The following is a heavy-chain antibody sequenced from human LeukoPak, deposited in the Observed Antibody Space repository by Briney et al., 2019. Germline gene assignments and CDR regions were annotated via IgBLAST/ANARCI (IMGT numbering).Heavy chain of an antibody. CDR2: ISYDGTNK. J-gene: IGHJ4*02. CDR1: GFTFSSYA. V-gene: IGHV3-30-3*01. Sequence: GRSLRLSCAASGFTFSSYAMHWVRQAPDKGLEWVAVISYDGTNKYYADSVKGRFTVSRDNSKNTLYLQMNSLRPEDTAVYYCARDPAQDYYDSTGYDYWGQGTLVTVSS. D-gene: IGHD3-22*01. CDR3: ARDPAQDYYDSTGYDY.